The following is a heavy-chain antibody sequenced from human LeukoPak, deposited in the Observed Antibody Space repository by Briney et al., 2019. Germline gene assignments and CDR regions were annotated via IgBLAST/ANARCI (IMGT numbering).Heavy chain of an antibody. CDR2: IKHDGSEK. CDR3: ARKDRYGLGY. CDR1: GFTFSSYW. D-gene: IGHD3-9*01. V-gene: IGHV3-7*01. J-gene: IGHJ4*02. Sequence: PGGSLRLSCAASGFTFSSYWMSWVRQAPGKGLEWVADIKHDGSEKYYVDSLKGRFTISTDSAKNSPYLQINSLRAEDTAVYYCARKDRYGLGYWGQGTLVTVSS.